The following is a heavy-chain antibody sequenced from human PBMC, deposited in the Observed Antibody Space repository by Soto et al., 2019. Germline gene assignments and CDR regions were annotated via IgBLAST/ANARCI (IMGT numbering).Heavy chain of an antibody. CDR2: INAGNGNT. Sequence: ASVKVSCKASGYTFTSYAIYWVRQAPGERLEWMGWINAGNGNTKYSQKFQGRVTITRDISASTAYMELSSLRSEDTAVYYCARDMATIVSRWFDLRGRGTLVKVSX. J-gene: IGHJ5*02. CDR3: ARDMATIVSRWFDL. D-gene: IGHD5-12*01. CDR1: GYTFTSYA. V-gene: IGHV1-3*01.